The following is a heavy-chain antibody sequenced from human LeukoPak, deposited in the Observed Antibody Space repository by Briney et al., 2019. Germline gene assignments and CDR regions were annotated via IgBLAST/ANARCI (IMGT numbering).Heavy chain of an antibody. J-gene: IGHJ4*02. CDR1: GFTFSSYA. D-gene: IGHD6-19*01. CDR3: AKDYRRQWLVQPLHY. V-gene: IGHV3-23*01. CDR2: ISGSGGST. Sequence: PGGSLRLSCAASGFTFSSYAMSWVRRAPGKGLEWVSAISGSGGSTYYADSVKGRFTISRDNSKNTLYLQMNSLRAEDTAVYYCAKDYRRQWLVQPLHYWGQGTLVTVSS.